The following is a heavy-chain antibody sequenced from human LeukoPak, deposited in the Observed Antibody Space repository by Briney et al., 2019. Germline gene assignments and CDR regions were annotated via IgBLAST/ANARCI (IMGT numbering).Heavy chain of an antibody. CDR2: IIPIFGTA. Sequence: SVKVSCKASGGTFSSYAISWVRQAPGQGLEWMGGIIPIFGTANYAQKFQGRVTITADESTSTAYMELSSLRSEDTAVYYCARGVVVVAATRGTYYYGMDVWGRGTTVTVSS. CDR3: ARGVVVVAATRGTYYYGMDV. CDR1: GGTFSSYA. D-gene: IGHD2-15*01. V-gene: IGHV1-69*13. J-gene: IGHJ6*02.